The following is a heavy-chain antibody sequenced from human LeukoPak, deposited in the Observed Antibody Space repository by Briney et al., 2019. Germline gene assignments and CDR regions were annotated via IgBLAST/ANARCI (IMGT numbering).Heavy chain of an antibody. D-gene: IGHD2-15*01. V-gene: IGHV3-23*01. CDR2: ISVSGNT. CDR3: AKAPVTTCSGAYCYPFDY. CDR1: GFTLSSYA. Sequence: GRSLRLSCAASGFTLSSYAMSWVRQGPGKGLEWVSAISVSGNTYHADSVKGRFTISTDSYKNTLYLQMNSLRAEDAAVYYCAKAPVTTCSGAYCYPFDYWGQGTLVTVSS. J-gene: IGHJ4*02.